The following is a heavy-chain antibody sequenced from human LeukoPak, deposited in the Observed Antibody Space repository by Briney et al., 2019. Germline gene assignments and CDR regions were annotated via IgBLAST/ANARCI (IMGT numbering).Heavy chain of an antibody. Sequence: PGGSLRLSCAASGFTFSSYEMNWVCQAPGKGLEWVSYISSSGSTIYYADSVKGRFTISRDNAKNSLYLQMNSLRAEDTAVYYCATYYYDSSGPFDYWGQGTLVTASS. D-gene: IGHD3-22*01. J-gene: IGHJ4*02. CDR1: GFTFSSYE. V-gene: IGHV3-48*03. CDR2: ISSSGSTI. CDR3: ATYYYDSSGPFDY.